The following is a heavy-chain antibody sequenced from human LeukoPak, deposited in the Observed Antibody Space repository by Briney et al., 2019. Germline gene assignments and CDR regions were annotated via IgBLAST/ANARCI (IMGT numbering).Heavy chain of an antibody. CDR3: AKDRGSGGSWYYFDY. V-gene: IGHV3-9*01. CDR2: ISWNSGSI. J-gene: IGHJ4*02. D-gene: IGHD2-15*01. CDR1: GFTFDDYA. Sequence: GGSLRLSCAASGFTFDDYAMHWVRQAPGKGLEWVSGISWNSGSIGYADSVKGRFTISRDNAKNSMYLQMNSLRAEDTALYYCAKDRGSGGSWYYFDYWGQGTLVTVSS.